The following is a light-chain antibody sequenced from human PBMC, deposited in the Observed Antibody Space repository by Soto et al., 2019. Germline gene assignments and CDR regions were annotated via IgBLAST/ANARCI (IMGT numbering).Light chain of an antibody. J-gene: IGKJ3*01. CDR3: LHDYNYPFT. CDR2: AAS. CDR1: QGIRND. V-gene: IGKV1-6*01. Sequence: AIQMTQSPSSLSASVGDRVTITCRASQGIRNDLGWYQQKPGKAPKLLIYAASSSQSGVPSRFSGSGSGTDFTLTISSLQPEDFATYYCLHDYNYPFTFGPGTKVDIK.